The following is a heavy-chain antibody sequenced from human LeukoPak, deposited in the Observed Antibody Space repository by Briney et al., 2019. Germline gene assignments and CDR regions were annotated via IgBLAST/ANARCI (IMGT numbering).Heavy chain of an antibody. CDR1: GYSFTSYW. V-gene: IGHV5-51*01. Sequence: GESLKISCKGSGYSFTSYWIAWARHMPEKGLEWMGFIYPGDSDIRYSPSFQGQVTISADKSISTAYLQWSSLKASDTAMYYCARLAYCSNDVCYSNYYYSMDVWGKGTTVTVSS. D-gene: IGHD2-8*01. CDR2: IYPGDSDI. J-gene: IGHJ6*03. CDR3: ARLAYCSNDVCYSNYYYSMDV.